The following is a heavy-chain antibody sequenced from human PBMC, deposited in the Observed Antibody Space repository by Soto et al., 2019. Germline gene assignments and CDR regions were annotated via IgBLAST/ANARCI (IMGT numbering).Heavy chain of an antibody. Sequence: ASVKVSCKASGYTFTSYYMNWVRQAPGQGLEWMGIINPSGGSTSYAQKFQGRVTMTRDTSTSTVYMELSSLRSEDTAVYYLLLDLVGATNCFVSWGQGTLVTVFS. V-gene: IGHV1-46*01. D-gene: IGHD1-26*01. J-gene: IGHJ5*01. CDR2: INPSGGST. CDR3: LLDLVGATNCFVS. CDR1: GYTFTSYY.